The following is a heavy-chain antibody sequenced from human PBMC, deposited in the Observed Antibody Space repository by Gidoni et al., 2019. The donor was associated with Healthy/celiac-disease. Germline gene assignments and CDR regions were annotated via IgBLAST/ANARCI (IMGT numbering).Heavy chain of an antibody. V-gene: IGHV1-18*01. D-gene: IGHD3-10*01. CDR1: GYSFTSYG. CDR2: ISAYNDNT. J-gene: IGHJ4*02. CDR3: AGLARYGASFDY. Sequence: QVQLVQLGAEVTKPGASVKVSCKASGYSFTSYGINWVRQAPGQGVEWMGWISAYNDNTNYTQKLQGRVTMTTDTSTSTAYMELRKLRSDDTAVYDSAGLARYGASFDYWGQGTLVTVSS.